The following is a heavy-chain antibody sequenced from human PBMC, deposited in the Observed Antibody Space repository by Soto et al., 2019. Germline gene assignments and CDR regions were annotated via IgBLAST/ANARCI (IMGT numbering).Heavy chain of an antibody. CDR1: GFNFRDHA. CDR2: ISGSGDSS. Sequence: GSLRLSCAASGFNFRDHAMSWVRQAPGKGLERVSAISGSGDSSRHADSVKGRFTISRDNSRNTLYLQMNRLRVDDTAVYYCGKERRGSGWFVCISWGQGILGTV. D-gene: IGHD6-19*01. CDR3: GKERRGSGWFVCIS. J-gene: IGHJ5*02. V-gene: IGHV3-23*01.